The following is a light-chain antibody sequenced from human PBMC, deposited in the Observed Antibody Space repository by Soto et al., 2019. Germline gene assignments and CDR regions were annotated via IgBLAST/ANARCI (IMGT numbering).Light chain of an antibody. CDR2: SAF. V-gene: IGKV3-15*01. CDR3: QHYDNWPSWT. J-gene: IGKJ1*01. CDR1: QNVNRN. Sequence: EIVMTQAPATLSVSPGERVTLSCRASQNVNRNLAWYQQKPGQAPRLLIYSAFTRATGIPARFSGSGSGTEFTLTISSLQSEDFAVYYCQHYDNWPSWTFGQGTRVEIK.